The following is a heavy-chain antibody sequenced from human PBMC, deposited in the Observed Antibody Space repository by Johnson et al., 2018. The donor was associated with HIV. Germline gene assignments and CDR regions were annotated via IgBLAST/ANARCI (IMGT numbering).Heavy chain of an antibody. CDR2: ISYDGSNK. J-gene: IGHJ3*02. V-gene: IGHV3-30-3*01. Sequence: VQLVESGGGVVQPGRSLRLSCAASGFTFSSYAMHWVRQAPGKGLEWVAVISYDGSNKYYADSVKGRFTISRDNSKNTLYLQMNSLKTEDTAVYYCTTEAYSSSTAAFDIWGQGTTVTVSS. CDR1: GFTFSSYA. D-gene: IGHD6-6*01. CDR3: TTEAYSSSTAAFDI.